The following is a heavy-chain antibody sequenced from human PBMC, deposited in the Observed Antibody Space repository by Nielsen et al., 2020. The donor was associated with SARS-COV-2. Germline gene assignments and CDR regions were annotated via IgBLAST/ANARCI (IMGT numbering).Heavy chain of an antibody. CDR3: ARDLQGLQSAGYGMDV. J-gene: IGHJ6*02. CDR2: ISWNSGSI. CDR1: GFTFDDYA. V-gene: IGHV3-9*01. D-gene: IGHD3-16*01. Sequence: GGSLRLSCAASGFTFDDYAMHWVRQAPGKGLEWVSGISWNSGSIGYADSVKGRFTISRDNAKNSLYLQMNSLRAEDTAVYYCARDLQGLQSAGYGMDVWGQGTTVTVSS.